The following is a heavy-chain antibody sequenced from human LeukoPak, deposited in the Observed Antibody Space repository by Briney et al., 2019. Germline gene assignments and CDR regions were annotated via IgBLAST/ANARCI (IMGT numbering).Heavy chain of an antibody. CDR3: ARDRGPRTGFMVREAYDY. D-gene: IGHD3-10*01. CDR1: GFTFSDYW. CDR2: ISSDGDTT. Sequence: PGGSLRLSCVASGFTFSDYWIHWVRQAPGKGLVWVSRISSDGDTTNYADSVKGQFTISRDNAKNTLYLQMNSLRVEDTAVYYCARDRGPRTGFMVREAYDYWGQGTLVTVSS. J-gene: IGHJ4*02. V-gene: IGHV3-74*01.